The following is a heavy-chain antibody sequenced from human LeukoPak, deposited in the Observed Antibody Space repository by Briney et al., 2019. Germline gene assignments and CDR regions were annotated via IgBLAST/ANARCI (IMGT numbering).Heavy chain of an antibody. CDR2: INLSRSAQ. D-gene: IGHD5-24*01. CDR1: GFDFSAYW. Sequence: GGSLRLSCSASGFDFSAYWMNWVRQAPGKGPEWVANINLSRSAQLYVDSVEGRCTISRDNAKSSLYLQMNGLRVEDTAVYYCAAWGLHNYWGQGTLVTVSS. V-gene: IGHV3-7*01. CDR3: AAWGLHNY. J-gene: IGHJ4*02.